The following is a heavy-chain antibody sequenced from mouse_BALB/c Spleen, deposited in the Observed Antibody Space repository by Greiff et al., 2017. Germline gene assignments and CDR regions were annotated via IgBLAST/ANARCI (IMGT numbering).Heavy chain of an antibody. CDR2: IYPGNSDT. CDR3: TRSEGGYFSYYAMDY. V-gene: IGHV1-5*01. D-gene: IGHD2-3*01. Sequence: VQLQQSGTVLARPGASVKMSCKASGYSFTSYWMHWVKQRPGQGLEWIGAIYPGNSDTSYNQKFKGKAKLTAVTSASTAYMELSSLTNEDSAVYYCTRSEGGYFSYYAMDYWGQGTSVTVSS. J-gene: IGHJ4*01. CDR1: GYSFTSYW.